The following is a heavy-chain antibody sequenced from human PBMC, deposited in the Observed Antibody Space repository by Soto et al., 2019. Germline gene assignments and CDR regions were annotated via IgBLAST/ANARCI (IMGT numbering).Heavy chain of an antibody. J-gene: IGHJ4*02. CDR3: ARRYNWNTRFDY. Sequence: QVQLQESGPGLVKPSQTLSLTCTVSGGSISSGGYYWSWIRQHPGKGLEWIGYIYYRGSTYYNPSSKSRVTISVDTSKNQFSLKLSSVTAADTAVYYCARRYNWNTRFDYWGQGTLVTVSS. V-gene: IGHV4-31*03. D-gene: IGHD1-20*01. CDR2: IYYRGST. CDR1: GGSISSGGYY.